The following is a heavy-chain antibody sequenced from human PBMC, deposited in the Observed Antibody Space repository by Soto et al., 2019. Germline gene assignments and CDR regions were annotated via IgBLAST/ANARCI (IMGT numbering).Heavy chain of an antibody. J-gene: IGHJ5*02. CDR2: IYWDNDK. D-gene: IGHD3-22*01. Sequence: QITLRESGPPLVKPTQTLTLTCTFSGFSLTTSGLGVGWIRQPPGKALEWLALIYWDNDKRYNPSLKNRLTITKDTSKNQVVLTMTNVDPVDTATYFCAHRIGPYDTSWFDPWGQGTLITVSS. CDR1: GFSLTTSGLG. V-gene: IGHV2-5*02. CDR3: AHRIGPYDTSWFDP.